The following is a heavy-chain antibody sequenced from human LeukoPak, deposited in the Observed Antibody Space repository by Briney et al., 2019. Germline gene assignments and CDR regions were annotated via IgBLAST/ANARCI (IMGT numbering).Heavy chain of an antibody. CDR3: ARGTSWQWLGDDAFDI. V-gene: IGHV6-1*01. CDR1: GDSVSSNSAD. D-gene: IGHD6-19*01. CDR2: TYYRSKRYN. Sequence: SQTLSLTCAISGDSVSSNSADWNWLRQSPSRGREWLGRTYYRSKRYNDYAVSVKSRITNNPNTSKNQYSLQLNQVTPEDTAVYYCARGTSWQWLGDDAFDIWGQGTMVTVSS. J-gene: IGHJ3*02.